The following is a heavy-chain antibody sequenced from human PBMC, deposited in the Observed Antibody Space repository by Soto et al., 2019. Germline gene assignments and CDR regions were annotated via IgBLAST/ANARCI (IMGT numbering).Heavy chain of an antibody. D-gene: IGHD3-16*02. Sequence: ASVKVSCKVSGYTLTELSMHWVRQAPGKGLEWMGGFDPEDGETIYAQKFQGRVTMTEDTSTDTAYMGLGSLRSEDTAVYYCATRTYDYIWGSYRNTHDAFDIWGQGTMVTVSS. CDR3: ATRTYDYIWGSYRNTHDAFDI. CDR1: GYTLTELS. CDR2: FDPEDGET. J-gene: IGHJ3*02. V-gene: IGHV1-24*01.